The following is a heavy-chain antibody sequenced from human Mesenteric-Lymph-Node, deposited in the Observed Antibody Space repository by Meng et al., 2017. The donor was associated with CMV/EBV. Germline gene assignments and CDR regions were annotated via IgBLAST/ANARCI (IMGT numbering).Heavy chain of an antibody. V-gene: IGHV3-21*01. CDR2: ISSSSSYI. J-gene: IGHJ4*02. CDR1: GFTFSSYS. CDR3: ARYSGSFQFDY. D-gene: IGHD1-26*01. Sequence: SCAASGFTFSSYSMNWVRQAPGKGLEWVSSISSSSSYIYYADSVKGRFTISRDNAKNSLYLQMNSLRAEDTAVYYCARYSGSFQFDYWGQGTLVTVSS.